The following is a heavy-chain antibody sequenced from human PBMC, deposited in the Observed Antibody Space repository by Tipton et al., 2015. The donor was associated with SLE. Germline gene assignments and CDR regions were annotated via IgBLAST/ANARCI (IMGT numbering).Heavy chain of an antibody. J-gene: IGHJ3*02. CDR2: IYPGDSDT. CDR1: GYRFTSYW. CDR3: ARQGLCGGDCYFEALDI. D-gene: IGHD2-21*01. V-gene: IGHV5-51*01. Sequence: QLVQSGAAVKTPGESLKISCKGSGYRFTSYWIGLVRQMPGTGLAWMGIIYPGDSDTRYSPSFHGQVTISADKSISTAYLQWSSLKASDTAMYYCARQGLCGGDCYFEALDIWGQGTMVTVSS.